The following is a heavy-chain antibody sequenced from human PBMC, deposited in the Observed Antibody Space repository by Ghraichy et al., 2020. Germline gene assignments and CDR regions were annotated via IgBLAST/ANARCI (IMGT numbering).Heavy chain of an antibody. V-gene: IGHV3-7*03. Sequence: GGSLRLSCAASGFTFSSYWMSWVRQAPGKGLEWVANIKQDGSEKYYVDSVKGRFTISRDNAKNSLYLQMNSLRAEDTAVYYCARMIRGYSGYGENAFDIWGQGTMVTVSS. CDR1: GFTFSSYW. CDR2: IKQDGSEK. J-gene: IGHJ3*02. D-gene: IGHD5-12*01. CDR3: ARMIRGYSGYGENAFDI.